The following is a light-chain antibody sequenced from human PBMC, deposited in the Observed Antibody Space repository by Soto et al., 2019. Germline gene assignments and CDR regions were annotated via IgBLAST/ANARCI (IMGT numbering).Light chain of an antibody. CDR2: DAS. CDR1: QSISYY. J-gene: IGKJ4*01. Sequence: EIVLTQSPATLSLCPGERATLSCRASQSISYYLAWYQQKPGQAPRLLIYDASNRATGIPARFSGSGSGTDFTLTISSLEPEDFAVYYCQQRSNWPPLTFGGGTKVEIK. V-gene: IGKV3-11*01. CDR3: QQRSNWPPLT.